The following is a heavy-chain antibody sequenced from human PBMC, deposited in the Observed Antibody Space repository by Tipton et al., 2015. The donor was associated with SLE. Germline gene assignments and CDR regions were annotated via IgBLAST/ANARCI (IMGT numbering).Heavy chain of an antibody. V-gene: IGHV3-53*04. J-gene: IGHJ4*02. D-gene: IGHD3-10*01. CDR3: AKANTSGSGSLDY. Sequence: VQLVQSGGGLVQPGGSLRLSCAASGFTVSSNYMSWVRQAPGKGLEWVSVIYSGGSTYYADSVKGRFTISRDNSKNTLYLQMNSLRAEDTAVYYCAKANTSGSGSLDYWGQGTLVTVSS. CDR1: GFTVSSNY. CDR2: IYSGGST.